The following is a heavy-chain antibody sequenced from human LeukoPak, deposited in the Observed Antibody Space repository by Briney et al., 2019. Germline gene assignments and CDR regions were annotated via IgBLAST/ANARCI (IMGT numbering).Heavy chain of an antibody. CDR1: GGFISISTHY. Sequence: SETLSLTCSLSGGFISISTHYWGWIRQTPGKGLEWIGSVFYSGTTYFNPSLNGRLTISVDTSKNQFSLKLSSVTAADTAVYYCARGVKDGYCSSTSCYEGNWFDPWGQGTLVTVSS. V-gene: IGHV4-39*07. CDR3: ARGVKDGYCSSTSCYEGNWFDP. D-gene: IGHD2-2*01. J-gene: IGHJ5*02. CDR2: VFYSGTT.